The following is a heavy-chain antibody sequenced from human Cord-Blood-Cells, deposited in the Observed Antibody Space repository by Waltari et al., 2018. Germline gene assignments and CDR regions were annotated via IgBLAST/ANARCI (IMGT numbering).Heavy chain of an antibody. CDR2: INHSGST. J-gene: IGHJ3*02. CDR3: ARGPGGSYDAFDI. CDR1: GGSFSGYY. V-gene: IGHV4-34*01. D-gene: IGHD1-26*01. Sequence: QVQLQQWGAGLLKPSETLSLTCAAYGGSFSGYYWSWIRQPPGKGLEWIGEINHSGSTNYNPSLKSRVTISVDTSKNQFSLKLSSVTAADTAVYYCARGPGGSYDAFDIWGQGTMVTVSS.